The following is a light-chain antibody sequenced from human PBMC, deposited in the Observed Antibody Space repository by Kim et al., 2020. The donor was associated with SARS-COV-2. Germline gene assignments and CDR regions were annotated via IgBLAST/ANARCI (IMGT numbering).Light chain of an antibody. CDR3: QHYGSSPLA. V-gene: IGKV3-20*01. CDR1: QTITTKY. J-gene: IGKJ4*01. Sequence: LSPGESATLSCRASQTITTKYLAWYQQKPGQAPRLLIHGVSNRATGIPDRFSGSGSGTDFTLTVSRLEPEDFSLYFCQHYGSSPLAFGGGTKVEI. CDR2: GVS.